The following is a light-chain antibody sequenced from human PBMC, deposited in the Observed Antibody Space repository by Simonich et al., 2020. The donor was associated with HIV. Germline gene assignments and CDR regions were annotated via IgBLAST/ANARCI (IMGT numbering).Light chain of an antibody. CDR3: CSYAGSSTWV. CDR1: SSDVGSYNL. CDR2: EGS. Sequence: QPALTQPASESGSPGQSITISCTGTSSDVGSYNLVAWYQQHPGKAPKLMIYEGSKRPSGVSNRFSGSKSGNTASLTISGLQAEDEADYYCCSYAGSSTWVFGGGTKLTVL. V-gene: IGLV2-23*01. J-gene: IGLJ2*01.